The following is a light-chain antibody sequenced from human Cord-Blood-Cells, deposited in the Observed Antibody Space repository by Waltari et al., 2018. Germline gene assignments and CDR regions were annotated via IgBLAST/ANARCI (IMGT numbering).Light chain of an antibody. Sequence: QSVLTQPPSASGTPGQRVTISCSGSSSNIGSNTVNWYQQLPGTAPKLLIYSNNPRPSGVPDRFSGSKSGTSASLAISGLQSEDEADYYCAAWDDSLNGPVFGGGTTLTVL. CDR1: SSNIGSNT. J-gene: IGLJ3*02. V-gene: IGLV1-44*01. CDR3: AAWDDSLNGPV. CDR2: SNN.